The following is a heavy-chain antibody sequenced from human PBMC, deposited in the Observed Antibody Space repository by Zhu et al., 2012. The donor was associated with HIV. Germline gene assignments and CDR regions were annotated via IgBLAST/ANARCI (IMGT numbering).Heavy chain of an antibody. V-gene: IGHV3-43*01. CDR1: GFTFDDYT. Sequence: EVQLVESGGVVVQPGGSLRLSCAASGFTFDDYTMHWVRQAPGKGLEWVSLISWDGGSTYYADSVKGRFTISRDNSKNSLYLQMNSLRTEDTALYYCAKDMGGRVGTHFDYWGQGTLVTVSS. D-gene: IGHD1-26*01. J-gene: IGHJ4*02. CDR3: AKDMGGRVGTHFDY. CDR2: ISWDGGST.